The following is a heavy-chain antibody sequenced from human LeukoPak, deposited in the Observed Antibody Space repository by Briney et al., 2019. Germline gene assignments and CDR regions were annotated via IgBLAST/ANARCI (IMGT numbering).Heavy chain of an antibody. J-gene: IGHJ4*02. CDR1: GYSYNTYA. CDR2: IIPIFGTA. V-gene: IGHV1-69*13. CDR3: ARDRPGSGSYSDY. D-gene: IGHD3-10*01. Sequence: SVKVSCKASGYSYNTYAITWVRQAPGQGLEWMGGIIPIFGTANYAQKFQGRVTITADESTSTAYMELSSLRSEDTAVYYCARDRPGSGSYSDYWGQGTLVTVSS.